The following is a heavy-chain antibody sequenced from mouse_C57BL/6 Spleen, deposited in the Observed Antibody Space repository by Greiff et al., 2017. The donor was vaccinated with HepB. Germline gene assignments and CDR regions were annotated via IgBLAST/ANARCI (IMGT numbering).Heavy chain of an antibody. CDR2: ISDGGSYT. CDR3: AREEDPYFDY. Sequence: DVKLVESGGGLVKPGGSLKLSCAASGFTFSSYAMSWVRQTPEKRLEWVATISDGGSYTYYPDNVKGRFTISRDNAKNNLYLQMSQLKSEDTAMYYCAREEDPYFDYWGQGTTLTVSS. V-gene: IGHV5-4*01. J-gene: IGHJ2*01. CDR1: GFTFSSYA.